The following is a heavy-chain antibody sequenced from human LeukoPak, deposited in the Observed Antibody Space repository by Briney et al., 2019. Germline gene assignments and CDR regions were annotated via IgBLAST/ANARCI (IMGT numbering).Heavy chain of an antibody. J-gene: IGHJ4*02. CDR3: AKAAGGYYDSSGYYFFDY. D-gene: IGHD3-22*01. Sequence: GGSLRLSCAASGFTFDDYAMHWVRQAPGKGLEWVSGISWNSGSIGYADSVKGRFTISRDNAMNSLYLQMNSLRAEDMALYYCAKAAGGYYDSSGYYFFDYWGQGTLVTVSS. V-gene: IGHV3-9*03. CDR2: ISWNSGSI. CDR1: GFTFDDYA.